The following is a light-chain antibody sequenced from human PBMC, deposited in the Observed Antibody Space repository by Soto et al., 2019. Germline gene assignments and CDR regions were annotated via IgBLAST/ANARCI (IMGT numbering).Light chain of an antibody. CDR2: AAS. Sequence: EIVLTQSPSTLSLSPGETATISCRASQSVSSSYLAWYQQKPGQAPRLLIYAASSRATGIPDRFSGSGSGTDFTLTISRLEPEDFAVYYCQQYGSSPEYTFGQGTKLEIK. CDR3: QQYGSSPEYT. CDR1: QSVSSSY. J-gene: IGKJ2*01. V-gene: IGKV3-20*01.